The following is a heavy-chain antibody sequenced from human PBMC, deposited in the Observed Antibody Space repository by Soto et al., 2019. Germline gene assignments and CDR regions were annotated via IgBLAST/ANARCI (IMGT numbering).Heavy chain of an antibody. D-gene: IGHD2-2*01. CDR3: ARGYCSSTSCYGRNWFDP. Sequence: SETLSLTCTVSGGSISSGGYYWSWIRQHPGKGLEWIGYIYYSGSTYYNPSLKSRVTISVDTSKNQFSLKLSSVTAADTAVYYCARGYCSSTSCYGRNWFDPWGQGTLVTVSS. CDR2: IYYSGST. CDR1: GGSISSGGYY. J-gene: IGHJ5*02. V-gene: IGHV4-31*03.